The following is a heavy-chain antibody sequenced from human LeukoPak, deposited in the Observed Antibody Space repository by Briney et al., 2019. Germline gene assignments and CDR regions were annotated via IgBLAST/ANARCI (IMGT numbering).Heavy chain of an antibody. CDR2: ISYDGSNK. J-gene: IGHJ4*02. V-gene: IGHV3-30*03. CDR3: ARDPTRTTVTTGHYFDY. Sequence: PGGSLRLSCAASGFTFSSYGMHWVRQAPGKGLEWVAVISYDGSNKYYADSVKGRFTISRDNSKNTLYLQMNSLRAEDTAVYYCARDPTRTTVTTGHYFDYWGQGTLVTVSS. D-gene: IGHD4-17*01. CDR1: GFTFSSYG.